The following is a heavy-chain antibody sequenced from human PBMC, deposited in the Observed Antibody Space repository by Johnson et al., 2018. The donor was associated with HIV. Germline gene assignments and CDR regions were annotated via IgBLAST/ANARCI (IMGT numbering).Heavy chain of an antibody. Sequence: EVQLVESGGGVVQPGRSLRLSCAASGFTFSSYAMSWVRQAPGKGLEWVSAIRGSGDGTYYADSVKGRFTISRDNSKNTMYLQMNSLRADDTAVYYCAKGRNGYDCDDFGIWGQGTTVTVSS. CDR1: GFTFSSYA. CDR2: IRGSGDGT. D-gene: IGHD5-12*01. V-gene: IGHV3-23*04. CDR3: AKGRNGYDCDDFGI. J-gene: IGHJ3*02.